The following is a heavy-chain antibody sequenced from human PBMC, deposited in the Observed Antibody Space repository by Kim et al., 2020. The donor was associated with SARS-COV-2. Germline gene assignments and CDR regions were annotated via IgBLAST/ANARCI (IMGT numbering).Heavy chain of an antibody. Sequence: GGSLRLSCAASGFTFSSYAMHWVRQAPGKGLEYVSAISSNGVSTYYANSVKGRFTISRDNSKNTLYLQMGSLRAEDMAVYYCARVGYTPPPPISPIAYWG. J-gene: IGHJ4*01. CDR3: ARVGYTPPPPISPIAY. D-gene: IGHD5-12*01. V-gene: IGHV3-64*01. CDR2: ISSNGVST. CDR1: GFTFSSYA.